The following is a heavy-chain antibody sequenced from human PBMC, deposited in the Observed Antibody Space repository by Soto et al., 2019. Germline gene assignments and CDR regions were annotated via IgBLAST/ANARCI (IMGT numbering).Heavy chain of an antibody. V-gene: IGHV3-30-3*01. CDR2: ISYDGSNK. Sequence: QVQLVESGGGVVQPGRSLRLSCAASGFTFSSYAMHWVRQAPGKGLEWVAVISYDGSNKYYADSVKGRFTLSRDNSKNPLYLQMNSLRAEDTAVYYCARDLLRYYYYGMDVWGQGTTVTVSS. CDR1: GFTFSSYA. J-gene: IGHJ6*02. D-gene: IGHD1-26*01. CDR3: ARDLLRYYYYGMDV.